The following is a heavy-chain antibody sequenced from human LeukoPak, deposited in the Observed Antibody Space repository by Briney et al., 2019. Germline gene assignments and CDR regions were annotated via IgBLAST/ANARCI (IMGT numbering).Heavy chain of an antibody. CDR2: IIPILGIA. V-gene: IGHV1-69*04. J-gene: IGHJ2*01. CDR1: GGTFSSYA. CDR3: ARDQYYDSSGYRYWYFDL. Sequence: ASVKVSCKASGGTFSSYAISWVRQAPGQGLEWMGRIIPILGIANYAQKFRGRVTITADKSTSTAYMELSSLRSEDTAVYYCARDQYYDSSGYRYWYFDLWGRGTLVTVSS. D-gene: IGHD3-22*01.